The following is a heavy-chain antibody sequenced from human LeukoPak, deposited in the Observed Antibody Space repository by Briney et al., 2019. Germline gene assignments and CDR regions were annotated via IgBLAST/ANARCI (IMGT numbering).Heavy chain of an antibody. CDR2: INPNSGGT. V-gene: IGHV1-2*02. CDR1: GYTFTGYY. D-gene: IGHD6-19*01. Sequence: ASVKVSCKASGYTFTGYYMHWVRQAPGQGLEWMGWINPNSGGTNYAQKFQGRVTMTRDTSISTAYMELSRLRSDDTAVYYCARDLVTGYSSGWYNYWGQGTLVTVSS. J-gene: IGHJ4*02. CDR3: ARDLVTGYSSGWYNY.